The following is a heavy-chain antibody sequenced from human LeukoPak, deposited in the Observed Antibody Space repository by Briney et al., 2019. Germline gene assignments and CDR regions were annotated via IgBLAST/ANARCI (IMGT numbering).Heavy chain of an antibody. CDR2: IYTSGST. CDR1: GGSISSGSYY. Sequence: SQTLSLTCTVSGGSISSGSYYWSWIRQPAGKGLEWIGRIYTSGSTNYNPSLKSRVTMSVDTSKNQFSLKLSSVTAADTAVYYCAREGSTSWGRLGFDPWGQGTLVTVSS. D-gene: IGHD2-2*01. CDR3: AREGSTSWGRLGFDP. V-gene: IGHV4-61*02. J-gene: IGHJ5*02.